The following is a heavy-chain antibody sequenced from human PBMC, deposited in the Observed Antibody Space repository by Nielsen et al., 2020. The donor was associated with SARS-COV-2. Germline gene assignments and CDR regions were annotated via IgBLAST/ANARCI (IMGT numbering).Heavy chain of an antibody. J-gene: IGHJ6*02. D-gene: IGHD3-10*01. Sequence: SVKVSCKASGYTFTSYDISWVRQAPGQGLEWMGGIIPIFGTANYAQKFQGRVTITADKSTSTAYMELSSLRSEDTAVYYCARHRGRFGELVAYYYYGMDVWGQGTTVTVSS. V-gene: IGHV1-69*06. CDR3: ARHRGRFGELVAYYYYGMDV. CDR1: GYTFTSYD. CDR2: IIPIFGTA.